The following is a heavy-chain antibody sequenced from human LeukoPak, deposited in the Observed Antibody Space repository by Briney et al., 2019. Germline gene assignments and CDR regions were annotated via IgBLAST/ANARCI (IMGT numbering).Heavy chain of an antibody. CDR2: ISAYNGNT. CDR3: ARDKLGYYDSSLPFDF. D-gene: IGHD3-22*01. J-gene: IGHJ4*02. Sequence: ASVTVSCTASGYTFTSYGISWVRQAPGQGLEWMGWISAYNGNTNYAQKLRGRVTMTTDTSTSTAYMELRSLRSDDTAVYYCARDKLGYYDSSLPFDFWGQGTLVTVSS. V-gene: IGHV1-18*01. CDR1: GYTFTSYG.